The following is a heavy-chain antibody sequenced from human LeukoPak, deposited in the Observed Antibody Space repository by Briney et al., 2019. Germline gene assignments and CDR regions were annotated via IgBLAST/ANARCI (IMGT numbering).Heavy chain of an antibody. CDR1: GFTVSSNY. V-gene: IGHV3-53*01. Sequence: PGGSLRLSCAASGFTVSSNYMSWVRQAPGKGLEWVSLIYSGGSTSYADSVKGRFTFSRDNSKNTLYLQMNSPRAEDTAVYYCARDRVNWNDVGGLFDYWGQGTLVTVSS. CDR3: ARDRVNWNDVGGLFDY. J-gene: IGHJ4*02. D-gene: IGHD1-1*01. CDR2: IYSGGST.